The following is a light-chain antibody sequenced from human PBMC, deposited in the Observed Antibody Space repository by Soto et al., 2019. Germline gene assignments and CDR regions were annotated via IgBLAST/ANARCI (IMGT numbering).Light chain of an antibody. Sequence: EIVLTQSPGTLSLSPGERATLSCRASQSVSSSYLAWYQQKPGPAPRILIYGTSSRATGVPDRFSGSGSGTDFILTISRLEPEDFAVDYCYQQCSSPSTFGQGTRVEIK. J-gene: IGKJ1*01. CDR1: QSVSSSY. CDR2: GTS. V-gene: IGKV3-20*01. CDR3: YQQCSSPST.